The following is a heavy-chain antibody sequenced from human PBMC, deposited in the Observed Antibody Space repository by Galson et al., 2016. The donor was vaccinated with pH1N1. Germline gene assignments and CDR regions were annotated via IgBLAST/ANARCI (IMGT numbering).Heavy chain of an antibody. Sequence: SLRLSCATSGFTFSNGWMSWVRQAPGKGLEWVARIKSKMHDGTTDYAAPVRGRFTISRDDSKNNLFLQMNSLTIEDTAVYYCTSASPVALIAIAFFNSYFDLWGRGTLVTVSS. CDR1: GFTFSNGW. V-gene: IGHV3-15*01. CDR3: TSASPVALIAIAFFNSYFDL. D-gene: IGHD2-21*01. CDR2: IKSKMHDGTT. J-gene: IGHJ2*01.